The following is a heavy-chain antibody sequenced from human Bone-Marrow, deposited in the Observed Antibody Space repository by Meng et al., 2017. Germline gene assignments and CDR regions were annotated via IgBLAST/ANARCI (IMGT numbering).Heavy chain of an antibody. J-gene: IGHJ3*02. D-gene: IGHD2-2*01. CDR2: IYTSGST. CDR3: ARICSSTSCYFRDAFDI. V-gene: IGHV4-4*07. Sequence: SETLSLTCTVSGGSISSYYWSWIRQPAGKGLEWIGRIYTSGSTYYTPSLKSRVTISVDTSKNQFSLKLTSVTAADTAVYYCARICSSTSCYFRDAFDIWGQGTMVTVSS. CDR1: GGSISSYY.